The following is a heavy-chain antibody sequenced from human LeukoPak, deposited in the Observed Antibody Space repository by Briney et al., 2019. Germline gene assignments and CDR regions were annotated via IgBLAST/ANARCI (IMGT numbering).Heavy chain of an antibody. Sequence: SETLSLTCTVSGGSISSYYWSWIRQPPGKGLEWIGDIYDRGSTNYNPSLKSRATTSGDTSKNQFTLKLSSVTAADTAVYYCARLSGGRWFDPWGQGTLVTVSS. D-gene: IGHD3-10*01. V-gene: IGHV4-59*08. J-gene: IGHJ5*02. CDR1: GGSISSYY. CDR3: ARLSGGRWFDP. CDR2: IYDRGST.